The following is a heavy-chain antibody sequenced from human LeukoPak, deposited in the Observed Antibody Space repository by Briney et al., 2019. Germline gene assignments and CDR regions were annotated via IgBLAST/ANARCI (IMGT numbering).Heavy chain of an antibody. CDR2: IRYDGSNK. V-gene: IGHV3-30*02. CDR3: ARIITMIVVAGGY. CDR1: GFTFSSYG. D-gene: IGHD3-22*01. J-gene: IGHJ4*02. Sequence: GGSLRLSCAASGFTFSSYGMHWVRQAPGKGLEWVAFIRYDGSNKYYADSVKGRFTISRGNSKNTLYLQMNSLRAEDTAVYYCARIITMIVVAGGYWGQGTLVTVSS.